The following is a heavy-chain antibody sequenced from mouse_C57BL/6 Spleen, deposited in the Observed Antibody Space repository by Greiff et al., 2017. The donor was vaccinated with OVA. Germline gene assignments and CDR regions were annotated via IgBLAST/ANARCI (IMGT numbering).Heavy chain of an antibody. J-gene: IGHJ2*01. CDR3: TRKNLPFDY. Sequence: VQLVESGAELVRPGASVTLSCKASGYTFTDYEMHWVKQTPVHGLEWIGAIDPETGGTAYNQKFKGKAILTADKSSSTAYMELSSLTSEDSAGYYCTRKNLPFDYWGKGTTLTVSS. CDR1: GYTFTDYE. CDR2: IDPETGGT. V-gene: IGHV1-15*01.